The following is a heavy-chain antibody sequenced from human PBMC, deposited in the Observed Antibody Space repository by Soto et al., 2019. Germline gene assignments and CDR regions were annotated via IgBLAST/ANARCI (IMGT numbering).Heavy chain of an antibody. J-gene: IGHJ5*02. D-gene: IGHD4-17*01. CDR2: TISNFGSS. CDR3: AKGFNNYSDVFGL. Sequence: FPVKVACKASGGTFSRAPISWVRLAPGKALEWMGGTISNFGSSNYAPSFQGRVTFTADTSTSAAYMELSGLRSEDTAFYYCAKGFNNYSDVFGLSGQRTLGTVSS. V-gene: IGHV1-69*06. CDR1: GGTFSRAP.